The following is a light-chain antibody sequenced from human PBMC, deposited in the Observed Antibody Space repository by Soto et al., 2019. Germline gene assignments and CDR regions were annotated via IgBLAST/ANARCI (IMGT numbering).Light chain of an antibody. CDR2: GAS. V-gene: IGKV3-20*01. CDR1: QSLSSRY. Sequence: EIVLTQSPGSLSLSPGERATLSCRASQSLSSRYLAWYLQKPGQAPRLLIYGASSRDTGIPDRFSCSGSGTDFTLTISRLEPEDFAVYYCQQYGSLPPNTFGQGTKLEIK. J-gene: IGKJ2*01. CDR3: QQYGSLPPNT.